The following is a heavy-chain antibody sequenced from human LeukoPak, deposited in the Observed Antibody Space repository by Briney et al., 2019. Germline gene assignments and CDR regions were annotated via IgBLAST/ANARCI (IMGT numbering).Heavy chain of an antibody. CDR1: GFTFSSYW. D-gene: IGHD1-26*01. Sequence: GGSLRLSCAASGFTFSSYWMSWVRHAPGKGLEWVSVIYSGGSTYYADSVKGRFTISRDNSKNTLYLQMNSLRAEDTAVYYCARGLGAIDAFDIWGQGTMVTVSS. V-gene: IGHV3-53*01. J-gene: IGHJ3*02. CDR2: IYSGGST. CDR3: ARGLGAIDAFDI.